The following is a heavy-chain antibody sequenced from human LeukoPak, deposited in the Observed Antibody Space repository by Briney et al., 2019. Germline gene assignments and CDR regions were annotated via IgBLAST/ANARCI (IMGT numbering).Heavy chain of an antibody. D-gene: IGHD3-22*01. Sequence: PGGPLRLSCAASGFTFSSYAMSWVRQAPGKGLEWVSYISTTGSTVYYADSVEGRFTISRDNAKNLLYLQMNSLRAEDAAVYYCAKDFPHYYESSHGMDAWGQGTTVTVSS. CDR1: GFTFSSYA. V-gene: IGHV3-48*03. CDR3: AKDFPHYYESSHGMDA. CDR2: ISTTGSTV. J-gene: IGHJ6*02.